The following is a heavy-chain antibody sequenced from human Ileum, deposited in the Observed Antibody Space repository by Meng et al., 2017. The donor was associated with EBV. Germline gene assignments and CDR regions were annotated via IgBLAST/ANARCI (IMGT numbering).Heavy chain of an antibody. V-gene: IGHV4-4*02. D-gene: IGHD6-19*01. Sequence: QVQLQESRPGLVKPSGTLSPTCTVSGDSISSNSWWNWVRQPPGKGLEWIGDIYHSGDSNYNPSLKSRVTISLDNSNNQFSLTLSSVTAADTAVYYCARDPIPVPGRNFDYWGQGTLVTVSS. CDR3: ARDPIPVPGRNFDY. CDR1: GDSISSNSW. J-gene: IGHJ4*02. CDR2: IYHSGDS.